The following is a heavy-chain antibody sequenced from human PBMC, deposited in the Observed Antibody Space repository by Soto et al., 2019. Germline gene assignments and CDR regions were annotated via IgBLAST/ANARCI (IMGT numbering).Heavy chain of an antibody. CDR1: GGCISSSSYY. CDR3: ARHGYCTKGVCYKGGFDS. D-gene: IGHD2-8*01. CDR2: IYYSGDT. J-gene: IGHJ4*02. V-gene: IGHV4-39*01. Sequence: QLQLQESGPGLVKPSETLSLTCTVSGGCISSSSYYWGWIRQPPGKGLEWIGTIYYSGDTYYNPSLKSRVTISVDTSKNQFSLKLSSVTAADTAVYHCARHGYCTKGVCYKGGFDSWGQGTLVTVSS.